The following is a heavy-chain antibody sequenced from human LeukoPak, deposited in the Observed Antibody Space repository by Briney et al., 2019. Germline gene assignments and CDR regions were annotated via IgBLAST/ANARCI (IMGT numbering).Heavy chain of an antibody. CDR2: INPNSGGT. J-gene: IGHJ4*02. CDR3: ASTRAATYYYFHY. V-gene: IGHV1-2*02. D-gene: IGHD2-15*01. CDR1: GYTFTGYY. Sequence: ASVKVSCKASGYTFTGYYMHWVRQAPGQGLEWMGWINPNSGGTNYAQKFQGRVTMTRDTSISTAYMELSRLRSDDTAVYYCASTRAATYYYFHYWGQGTLVAVSS.